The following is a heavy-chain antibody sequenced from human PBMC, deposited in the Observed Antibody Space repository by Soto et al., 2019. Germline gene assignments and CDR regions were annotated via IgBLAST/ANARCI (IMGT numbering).Heavy chain of an antibody. D-gene: IGHD1-26*01. V-gene: IGHV1-18*01. CDR1: AYAFTTYG. J-gene: IGHJ6*02. Sequence: QIQLVQSGPELRKPGASVKVSCKASAYAFTTYGISWVRQAPGQGLEWMGWISGYNSQTNYAQKFRGRVTFSTDTSTNTGYMELRSLRSDASAMYFWARDGRKELWVEGRNAMDVWGQGATVTVSS. CDR3: ARDGRKELWVEGRNAMDV. CDR2: ISGYNSQT.